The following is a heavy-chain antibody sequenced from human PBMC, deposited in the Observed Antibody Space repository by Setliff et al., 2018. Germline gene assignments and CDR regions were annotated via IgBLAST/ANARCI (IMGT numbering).Heavy chain of an antibody. CDR2: IYYSGST. Sequence: SETLSLTCTVSGGSISSGGYYWSWIRQHPGKGLEWIGYIYYSGSTYYNPSLKSRVTISVDTSKNQFSLKLSSVTAADTAVYYCASGRGEMATTFDYCGQGTLVTVSS. CDR3: ASGRGEMATTFDY. D-gene: IGHD5-12*01. J-gene: IGHJ4*02. V-gene: IGHV4-31*03. CDR1: GGSISSGGYY.